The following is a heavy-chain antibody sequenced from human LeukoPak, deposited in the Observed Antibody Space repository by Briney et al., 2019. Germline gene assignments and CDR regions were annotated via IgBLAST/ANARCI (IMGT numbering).Heavy chain of an antibody. D-gene: IGHD3-10*01. Sequence: GGSLRLSCAASGFAFSSYAMIWVRQAPGKGLEWVSSISGGGSNTYYADSVKGRFTISRDQSKNTLYVQMNSLRAEDTAIYYCAKSAGDYYYYYMGVWGKGTTVTVSS. J-gene: IGHJ6*03. CDR2: ISGGGSNT. V-gene: IGHV3-23*01. CDR1: GFAFSSYA. CDR3: AKSAGDYYYYYMGV.